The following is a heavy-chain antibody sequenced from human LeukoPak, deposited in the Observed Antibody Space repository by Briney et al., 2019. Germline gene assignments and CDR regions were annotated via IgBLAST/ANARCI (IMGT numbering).Heavy chain of an antibody. J-gene: IGHJ2*01. Sequence: PSETLSLTCAVYGGSFSGYYWSWIRQPPGKGLEWIGEINHSGSTNCNPSLKSRVTVSVDTSKNQFSLKLSSVTAADTAVYYCATRSKRAYPNEAYWYFDLWGRGTLVTVSS. CDR2: INHSGST. D-gene: IGHD2-8*01. V-gene: IGHV4-34*01. CDR1: GGSFSGYY. CDR3: ATRSKRAYPNEAYWYFDL.